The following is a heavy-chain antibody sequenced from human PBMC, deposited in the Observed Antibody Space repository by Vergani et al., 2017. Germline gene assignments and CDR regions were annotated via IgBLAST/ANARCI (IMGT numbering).Heavy chain of an antibody. CDR3: APRRGTSFGLPGDFDI. CDR2: IIPIFGTA. Sequence: QVQLVQSGAEVKKPGSSVKVSCKASGGTFSSYAISWVRQAPGQGLEWMGGIIPIFGTANYAQKFQGRVTITADESTSTAYMELSSLRAEDTAVYYCAPRRGTSFGLPGDFDIWGQGTMVTVSS. CDR1: GGTFSSYA. V-gene: IGHV1-69*13. J-gene: IGHJ3*02. D-gene: IGHD6-6*01.